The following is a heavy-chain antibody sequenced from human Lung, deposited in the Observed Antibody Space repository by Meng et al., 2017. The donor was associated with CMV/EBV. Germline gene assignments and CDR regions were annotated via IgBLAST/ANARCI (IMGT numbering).Heavy chain of an antibody. CDR3: ARVVVHYYARGDNADYSDY. V-gene: IGHV1-18*04. Sequence: FHHYGLIWVRQAPGKGLEWVGGISAYRGNTNYAQKIQDRVTMPTHTSSNTAYMELRSLRSDDTAIYYCARVVVHYYARGDNADYSDYWGQGTLVTVSS. J-gene: IGHJ4*02. D-gene: IGHD3-10*02. CDR2: ISAYRGNT. CDR1: FHHYG.